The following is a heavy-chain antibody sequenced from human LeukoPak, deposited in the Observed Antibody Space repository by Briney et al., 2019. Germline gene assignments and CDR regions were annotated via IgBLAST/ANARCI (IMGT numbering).Heavy chain of an antibody. D-gene: IGHD4-17*01. CDR3: ARETTARGYFDY. CDR1: GDSISTSNSY. Sequence: SETLSLTCTVSGDSISTSNSYWGWIRQPPGKGLEWIGSIYYSGNTYYNPSLKSRVTISIDTSKNHFSLRLSSVTAADTAVYYCARETTARGYFDYWGQGTLVTVSS. CDR2: IYYSGNT. J-gene: IGHJ4*02. V-gene: IGHV4-39*02.